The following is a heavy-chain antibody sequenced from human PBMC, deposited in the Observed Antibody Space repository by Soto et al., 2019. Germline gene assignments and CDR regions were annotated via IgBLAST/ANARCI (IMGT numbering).Heavy chain of an antibody. CDR3: ARDRGWLRLAYYLAY. V-gene: IGHV1-46*01. D-gene: IGHD5-12*01. J-gene: IGHJ4*02. Sequence: EASVKLSCKASGYTFTSNYMHWVRQAPGQGLEWMGIINPSGGSTSYAQKFQGRVTMTRDTSTSTVYMELSSLRSEDTAVYYCARDRGWLRLAYYLAYGGQGPVVTVSS. CDR2: INPSGGST. CDR1: GYTFTSNY.